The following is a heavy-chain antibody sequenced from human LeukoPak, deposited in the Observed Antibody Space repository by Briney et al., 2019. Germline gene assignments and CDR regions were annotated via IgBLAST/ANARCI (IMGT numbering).Heavy chain of an antibody. Sequence: PGGSLRLSCAASGFTFSDYYMSWIRQAPGKGLEWVSYISSSGSAIYYADSVKGRFTISRDNAKNSLYLQMNSLRAEDTAVYYCATSAAGLRYFDYWGQGTLVTVSS. CDR3: ATSAAGLRYFDY. J-gene: IGHJ4*02. CDR1: GFTFSDYY. V-gene: IGHV3-11*01. CDR2: ISSSGSAI. D-gene: IGHD6-13*01.